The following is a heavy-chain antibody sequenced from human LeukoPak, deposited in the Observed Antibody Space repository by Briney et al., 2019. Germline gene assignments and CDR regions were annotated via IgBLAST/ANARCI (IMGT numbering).Heavy chain of an antibody. CDR3: ARPTGSYWGFDY. CDR2: IYYSGST. V-gene: IGHV4-39*01. D-gene: IGHD1-26*01. Sequence: GSLRLSCAASGFTFSNYNINWIRQPPGKGLEWIGSIYYSGSTYYNPSLKSRVTISVDTSKNQFSLKLSSVTAADTAVYYCARPTGSYWGFDYWGQGTLVTVSS. CDR1: GFTFSNYN. J-gene: IGHJ4*02.